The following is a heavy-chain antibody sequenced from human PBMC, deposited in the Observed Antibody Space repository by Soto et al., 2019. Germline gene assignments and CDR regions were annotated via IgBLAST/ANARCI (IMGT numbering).Heavy chain of an antibody. Sequence: ASVKVSCKASGYTFTGDYIHWVRQAPGQGLEWMGWINPNSGGTNYAQKFQGWVTMTRDTSISTAYMELSRLRSDDTAVYYCARGDILTGYPPSYYYYMDVWGKGATVTVSS. CDR3: ARGDILTGYPPSYYYYMDV. V-gene: IGHV1-2*04. CDR1: GYTFTGDY. CDR2: INPNSGGT. D-gene: IGHD3-9*01. J-gene: IGHJ6*03.